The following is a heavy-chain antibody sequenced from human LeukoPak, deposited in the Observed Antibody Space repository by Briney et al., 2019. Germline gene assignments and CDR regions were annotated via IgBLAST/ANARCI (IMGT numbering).Heavy chain of an antibody. Sequence: PGRSLRLSCAASGFTFSSYAMHWVRQAPGKGLEWVAVISYDGSNKYYADSVKGRFTISRDNSKNTLYLQMNSLRAEDTAVYYCARDGRQWLAQGCFDYWGRGTLVTVSS. CDR3: ARDGRQWLAQGCFDY. CDR1: GFTFSSYA. CDR2: ISYDGSNK. J-gene: IGHJ4*02. V-gene: IGHV3-30*04. D-gene: IGHD6-19*01.